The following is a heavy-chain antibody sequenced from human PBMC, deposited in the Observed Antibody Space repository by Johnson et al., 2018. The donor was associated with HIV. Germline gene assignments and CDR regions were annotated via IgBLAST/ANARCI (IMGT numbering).Heavy chain of an antibody. D-gene: IGHD4-17*01. CDR1: GFTVSSNY. J-gene: IGHJ3*02. Sequence: VQLVESGGGLVQPGGSLRLSCAASGFTVSSNYMSWVRQAPGKGLEWVSTFYSGDSTYYADSMKGRSTTSRDNSKNTLYLQMNSLRAEETAVYYCARMTTTVSHHDAFDIWGQGTMVTVSS. CDR2: FYSGDST. V-gene: IGHV3-66*01. CDR3: ARMTTTVSHHDAFDI.